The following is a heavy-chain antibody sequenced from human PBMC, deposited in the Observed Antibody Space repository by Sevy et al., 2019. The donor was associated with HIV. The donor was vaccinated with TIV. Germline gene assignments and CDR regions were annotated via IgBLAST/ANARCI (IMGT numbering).Heavy chain of an antibody. CDR2: ISKSGGNT. CDR3: AKEWTLLSDWYGEFDY. J-gene: IGHJ4*02. V-gene: IGHV3-23*01. D-gene: IGHD2-21*02. CDR1: GFTFSNYA. Sequence: GGSLRLSCAASGFTFSNYAMNWVRQAPGKGLEWVSSISKSGGNTYYADSVRGRFTVSRDNSKNTVYLQLNNLRAEETAIYYCAKEWTLLSDWYGEFDYWGQGTLVTVSS.